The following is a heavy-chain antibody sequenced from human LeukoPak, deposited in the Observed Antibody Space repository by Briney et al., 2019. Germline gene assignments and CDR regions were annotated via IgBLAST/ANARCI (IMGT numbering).Heavy chain of an antibody. CDR2: IYHSGST. CDR1: GGSISSGGYS. CDR3: ARADIAGGLIDY. D-gene: IGHD6-13*01. Sequence: SQTLSLTYAVSGGSISSGGYSWSWIRQPPGKGLEWIGYIYHSGSTYYNPSLKSRVTISVDRSENQFSLKLSSVTAADTAVYYCARADIAGGLIDYWGQGTLVTVSS. J-gene: IGHJ4*02. V-gene: IGHV4-30-2*01.